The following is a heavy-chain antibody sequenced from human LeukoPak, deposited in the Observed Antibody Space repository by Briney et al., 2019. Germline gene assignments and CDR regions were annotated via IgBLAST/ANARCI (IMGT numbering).Heavy chain of an antibody. CDR3: ARTMVDGGTNY. CDR1: GYTFTRDG. CDR2: ISGYNGDT. Sequence: ASVKVSCKTSGYTFTRDGISWVRQAPGQGLEWMAWISGYNGDTNYAQKFQGRVTMTRDTSTSTVYMELSSLRSEDTAVYYCARTMVDGGTNYWGQGSLVTVSS. D-gene: IGHD1-1*01. J-gene: IGHJ4*02. V-gene: IGHV1-18*01.